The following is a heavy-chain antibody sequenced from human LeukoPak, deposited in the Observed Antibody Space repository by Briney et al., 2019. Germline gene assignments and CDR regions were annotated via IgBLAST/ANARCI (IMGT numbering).Heavy chain of an antibody. V-gene: IGHV3-48*01. CDR3: ASSPDYGMDV. CDR1: GFTFSSYS. CDR2: ISSSSSTI. Sequence: PGGSLRLSCAASGFTFSSYSMNWVRQAPGKGLEWVSYISSSSSTIYYADSVKGRFTISRDNAKNSLYLQMNSLRAEDTAVYYCASSPDYGMDVWGQGTTVTVSS. J-gene: IGHJ6*02.